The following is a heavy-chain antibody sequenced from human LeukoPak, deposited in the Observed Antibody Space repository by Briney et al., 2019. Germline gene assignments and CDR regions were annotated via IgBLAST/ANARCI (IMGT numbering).Heavy chain of an antibody. D-gene: IGHD2-2*01. CDR3: ARQGNCSSTSCYESEYYFDY. Sequence: QPXGXGGXGIGSIYDSGITYYNPSLKTRVTISVDTSKHPFSLKLTSVTAADTAVYYCARQGNCSSTSCYESEYYFDYWGQGTLVTVSS. CDR2: IYDSGIT. J-gene: IGHJ4*02. V-gene: IGHV4-39*01.